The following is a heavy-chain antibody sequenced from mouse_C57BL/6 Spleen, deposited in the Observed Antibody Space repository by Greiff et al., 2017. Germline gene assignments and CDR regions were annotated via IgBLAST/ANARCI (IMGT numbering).Heavy chain of an antibody. CDR1: GYAFTNYL. Sequence: QVQLQQSGAELVRPGTSVKVSCKASGYAFTNYLIEWVKQRPGQGLEWIGVINPGSGGTNYNEKFKGKATLTADKSSSTAYMQLSSLTSEDSAVYFCARYGSLFYAMDYWGQGTSVTVSS. CDR2: INPGSGGT. V-gene: IGHV1-54*01. J-gene: IGHJ4*01. D-gene: IGHD1-1*01. CDR3: ARYGSLFYAMDY.